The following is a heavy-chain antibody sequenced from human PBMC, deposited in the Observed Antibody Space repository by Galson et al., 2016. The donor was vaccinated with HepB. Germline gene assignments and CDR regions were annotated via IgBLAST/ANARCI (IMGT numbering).Heavy chain of an antibody. Sequence: SVKVSCKASGGTFSKNVLSWVRQAPGQGLEWMGGVIPVLGTSYYAQKFQDRITITADTSTGTSYMEVSSLKSDDTAVYFCATSSSSWYGDAYWGQGTLVIVSS. CDR3: ATSSSSWYGDAY. J-gene: IGHJ4*02. CDR2: VIPVLGTS. V-gene: IGHV1-69*10. CDR1: GGTFSKNV. D-gene: IGHD6-13*01.